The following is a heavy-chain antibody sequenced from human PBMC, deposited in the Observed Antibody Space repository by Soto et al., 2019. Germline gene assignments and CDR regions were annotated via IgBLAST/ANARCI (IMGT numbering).Heavy chain of an antibody. CDR3: GHLWFGEAGYAFGI. J-gene: IGHJ3*02. CDR1: GFSLSTRGVG. Sequence: QITLKESGPTLVKPTQTLTLTCTFSGFSLSTRGVGVGWIRQPPGKALEWLALIYRDDDKSYSTTLKRRLTITKNPSKSQVVLTMTNMDPVDTATYYCGHLWFGEAGYAFGIWGQGTMVTVCS. D-gene: IGHD3-10*01. V-gene: IGHV2-5*02. CDR2: IYRDDDK.